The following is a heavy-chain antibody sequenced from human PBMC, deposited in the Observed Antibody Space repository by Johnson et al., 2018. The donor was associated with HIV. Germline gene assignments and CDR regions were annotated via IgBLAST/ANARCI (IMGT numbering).Heavy chain of an antibody. CDR2: INWNGDST. J-gene: IGHJ3*02. V-gene: IGHV3-20*04. Sequence: EKLVESGGGVVRPGGSLRLSCTVAGFRFDDYAMSWVRQGPGKGLEWVSGINWNGDSTGYVASVKGRFTISRDNAKNSLYLQMISLRGEDTAVYYCARDRGLDAFDIWGQGTMVTVSS. CDR3: ARDRGLDAFDI. CDR1: GFRFDDYA. D-gene: IGHD3-10*01.